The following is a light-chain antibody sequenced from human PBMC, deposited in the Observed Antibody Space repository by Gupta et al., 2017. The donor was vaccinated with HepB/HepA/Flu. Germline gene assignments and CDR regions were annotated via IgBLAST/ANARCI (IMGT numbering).Light chain of an antibody. CDR2: VEIKGRY. V-gene: IGLV4-60*03. J-gene: IGLJ3*02. CDR3: ATWDSNIWV. CDR1: SGYSHYS. Sequence: QLMVTQSSSASASLGSSVKLTCTLSSGYSHYSIGWHQQQPGKAPRFLMKVEIKGRYNKGSGIPDFFYGSSSAAARQTIMSNLQSEEDAYYYSATWDSNIWVFGGGTKLTVL.